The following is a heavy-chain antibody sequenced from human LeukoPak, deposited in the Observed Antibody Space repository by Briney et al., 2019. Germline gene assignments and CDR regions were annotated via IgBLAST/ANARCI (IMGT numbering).Heavy chain of an antibody. V-gene: IGHV5-51*01. CDR1: GYSFTNYW. J-gene: IGHJ4*02. CDR3: ASRVDAAMGNFDY. Sequence: GESLKISCKGSGYSFTNYWIGWVRQMPGIGLEWMGIIYPGDSDTRYSPSFQGQVTISADKSISTAYLQWSSLKASDTAMYYCASRVDAAMGNFDYWGKETLVTVSS. CDR2: IYPGDSDT. D-gene: IGHD5-18*01.